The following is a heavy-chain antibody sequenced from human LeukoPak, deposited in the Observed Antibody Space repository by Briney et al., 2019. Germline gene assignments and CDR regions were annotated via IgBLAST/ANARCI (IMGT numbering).Heavy chain of an antibody. D-gene: IGHD2-15*01. J-gene: IGHJ4*02. CDR3: ARLGCSGGSFRRYFDY. V-gene: IGHV4-38-2*01. CDR2: IYHSGST. CDR1: GYSISSGYY. Sequence: PSETLSLTCAVSGYSISSGYYWGWIRQPPGKGLEWIGSIYHSGSTYYNPSLKSRVTISVDTSKNQFSLKLSSVTAADTAVYYCARLGCSGGSFRRYFDYWGQGTLVTVSS.